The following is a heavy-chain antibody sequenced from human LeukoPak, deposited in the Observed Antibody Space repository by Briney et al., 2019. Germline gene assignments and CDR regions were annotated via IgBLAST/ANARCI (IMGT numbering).Heavy chain of an antibody. J-gene: IGHJ4*02. CDR1: GFTFSSYA. Sequence: GGSLRLSCAVSGFTFSSYAMTWVRQAPGKGLEWVSGISNSGGFTYYADSVKGRLTISRDNSKNTLYLQMNSLRAEDTALYYCAILYSTNYWGQGTLVTVSS. CDR3: AILYSTNY. V-gene: IGHV3-23*01. D-gene: IGHD6-13*01. CDR2: ISNSGGFT.